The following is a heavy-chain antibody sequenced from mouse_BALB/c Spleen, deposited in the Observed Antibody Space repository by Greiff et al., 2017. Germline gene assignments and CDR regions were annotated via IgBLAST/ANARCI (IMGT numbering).Heavy chain of an antibody. Sequence: EVKVVESGGGLVKPGGSLKLSCAASGFTFSDYYMYWVRQTPEKRLEWVATISDGGSYTYYPDSVKGRFTISRDNAKNNLYLQMSSLKSEDTAMYYCARDTGDYHWYFDVWGAGTTVTVSS. V-gene: IGHV5-4*02. J-gene: IGHJ1*01. CDR3: ARDTGDYHWYFDV. CDR1: GFTFSDYY. D-gene: IGHD2-4*01. CDR2: ISDGGSYT.